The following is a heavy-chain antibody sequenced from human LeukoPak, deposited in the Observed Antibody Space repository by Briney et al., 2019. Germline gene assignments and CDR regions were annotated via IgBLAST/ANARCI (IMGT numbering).Heavy chain of an antibody. CDR2: ISYDGSYK. CDR3: AKDRYSGLNTIDY. D-gene: IGHD6-13*01. J-gene: IGHJ4*02. Sequence: PGGSLRLSCAASEFTFSTYGMHWVRQAPGKGLEWVAVISYDGSYKFYADSVKGRFTISRDNSKSTLYLQMNSLRAEDTAVHYCAKDRYSGLNTIDYWGQGTLVAVSS. V-gene: IGHV3-30*18. CDR1: EFTFSTYG.